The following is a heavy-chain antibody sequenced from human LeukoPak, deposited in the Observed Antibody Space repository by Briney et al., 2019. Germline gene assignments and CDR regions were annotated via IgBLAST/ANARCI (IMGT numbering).Heavy chain of an antibody. V-gene: IGHV3-21*01. Sequence: GGSLRLSCAASGFTLSSYSMNWVRQAPGEGLEWVSFISSSSTYIYYADSVKGRFTVSRDNAKNSLYLQMNSLRAEDTAVYYCARDGGYSGYESDYWGQGTLVTVSS. CDR2: ISSSSTYI. CDR1: GFTLSSYS. CDR3: ARDGGYSGYESDY. D-gene: IGHD5-12*01. J-gene: IGHJ4*02.